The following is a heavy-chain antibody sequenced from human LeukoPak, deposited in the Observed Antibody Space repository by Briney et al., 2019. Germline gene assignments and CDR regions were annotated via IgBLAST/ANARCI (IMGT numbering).Heavy chain of an antibody. D-gene: IGHD1-1*01. CDR3: ARVEADARLA. J-gene: IGHJ5*02. CDR1: GGSISSYY. V-gene: IGHV4-59*12. Sequence: SETLSLTCTVSGGSISSYYWSWIRQPPGKGLEWIGYIYYSGSTNYNPSLKSRVTISVDTSKNQFSLKLSSVTAADTAVYYCARVEADARLAWGQGTLVTVSS. CDR2: IYYSGST.